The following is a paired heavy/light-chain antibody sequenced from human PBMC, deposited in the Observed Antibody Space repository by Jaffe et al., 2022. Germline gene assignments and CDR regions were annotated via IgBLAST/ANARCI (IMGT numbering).Heavy chain of an antibody. Sequence: EVQLEESGGGLVQPGRSLRLSCAASGFSFDDYAMHWVRQAPGKGLEWVSGISWNSRGIGYADSVKGRFTISRDNAKNSLYLQLNSLSAEDTALYHCVKDMGTWNDGSAFDFWGQGTMVTVSS. CDR2: ISWNSRGI. D-gene: IGHD1-1*01. CDR3: VKDMGTWNDGSAFDF. CDR1: GFSFDDYA. V-gene: IGHV3-9*01. J-gene: IGHJ3*01.
Light chain of an antibody. CDR1: QSVLYRSNNNNF. Sequence: DIVMTQSPDSLAVSLGERATINCKSSQSVLYRSNNNNFLAWYQQKPGQPPKLLIYWASTRESGVPDRFSGSGSGTDFTLTISSLQAEDVAVYYCHQYYTAPHTFGQGTKLEIK. CDR3: HQYYTAPHT. J-gene: IGKJ2*01. CDR2: WAS. V-gene: IGKV4-1*01.